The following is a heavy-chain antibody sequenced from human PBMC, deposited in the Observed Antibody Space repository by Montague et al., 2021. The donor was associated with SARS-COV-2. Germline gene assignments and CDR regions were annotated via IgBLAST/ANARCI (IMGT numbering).Heavy chain of an antibody. Sequence: SETLSLTCTVSGGSISSFYWSWFRQPPGKGLEWIGYISDSGSTNYNPSLTSRVTMSVGTSKNQFSLKVNSVTAADTAVYYCARHYSATLPAVYWGQGTLVTVPS. CDR3: ARHYSATLPAVY. CDR1: GGSISSFY. J-gene: IGHJ4*02. D-gene: IGHD2-15*01. V-gene: IGHV4-59*08. CDR2: ISDSGST.